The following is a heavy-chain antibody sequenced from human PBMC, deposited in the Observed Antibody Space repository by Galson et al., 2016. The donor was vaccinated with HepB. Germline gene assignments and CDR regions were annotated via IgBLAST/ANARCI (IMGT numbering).Heavy chain of an antibody. D-gene: IGHD2-15*01. V-gene: IGHV3-23*01. CDR2: IDGEGHTT. CDR1: GPGFKGYG. J-gene: IGHJ4*02. Sequence: SLRLSCAVSGPGFKGYGMSWVRQAPGKGLQWVSDIDGEGHTTHHADSVKGRFTMSRDNSQDTVYLEMKSVRVEDTARYHCARGGPQFCNGGSCYTDSWGQGTLVTVSS. CDR3: ARGGPQFCNGGSCYTDS.